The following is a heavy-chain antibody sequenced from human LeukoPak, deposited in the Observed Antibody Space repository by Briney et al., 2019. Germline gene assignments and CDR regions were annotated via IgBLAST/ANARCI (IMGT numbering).Heavy chain of an antibody. CDR1: GFTLSNAW. V-gene: IGHV3-15*01. CDR2: IKSKTDGGTT. D-gene: IGHD2-15*01. CDR3: TTDTVVVVAGSDY. Sequence: GGSLSLSCAASGFTLSNAWMSWLRQARGKGLEWVGRIKSKTDGGTTDYAAPVKGRFTISRDDSKNTLYLQMNSLKTEHTAVYYCTTDTVVVVAGSDYWGQGTLVTVSS. J-gene: IGHJ4*02.